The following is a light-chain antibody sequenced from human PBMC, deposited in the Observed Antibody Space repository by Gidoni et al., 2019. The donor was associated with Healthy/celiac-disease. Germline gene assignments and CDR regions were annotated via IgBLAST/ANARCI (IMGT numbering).Light chain of an antibody. V-gene: IGLV2-14*03. CDR2: DVS. CDR3: SSYTSSTTWV. CDR1: SSDVGGYNY. J-gene: IGLJ3*02. Sequence: QSALTPPASVSGLPGEPITISCTGTSSDVGGYNYVSWYQQHPVKATILMIYDVSHRPSGVSHRFSGSTSGTTASLTISVLQAEDEADYYCSSYTSSTTWVFGGGTKLTVL.